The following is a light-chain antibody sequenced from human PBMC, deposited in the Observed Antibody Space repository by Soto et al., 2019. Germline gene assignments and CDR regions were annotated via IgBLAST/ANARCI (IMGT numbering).Light chain of an antibody. V-gene: IGKV1-5*01. J-gene: IGKJ2*01. CDR2: DAS. Sequence: DIQMTQSPSTLSASVGDRVTITCRASQSISSWLAWYQKKPGKAPKLLIYDASILESRVPSRFSGSGSGTEFTLTISGLRPDDFATYYCQQYNTYSYTFGQGTKLYIK. CDR1: QSISSW. CDR3: QQYNTYSYT.